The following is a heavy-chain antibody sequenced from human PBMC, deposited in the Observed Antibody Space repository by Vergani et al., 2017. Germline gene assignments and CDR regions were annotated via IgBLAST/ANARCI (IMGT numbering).Heavy chain of an antibody. J-gene: IGHJ6*02. V-gene: IGHV1-8*02. Sequence: QVQLVQSGAEVKKPGASVKVSCKASGYTFTSYDINWVRQATGQGLEWMGWMNPKSGNTGYAQKFQGRVTMTRNTSISTAYMELSSLRAEDTAVYYCARDKAHSSSWSFYYYGMDVWGQGTTVTVSS. CDR3: ARDKAHSSSWSFYYYGMDV. CDR1: GYTFTSYD. D-gene: IGHD6-13*01. CDR2: MNPKSGNT.